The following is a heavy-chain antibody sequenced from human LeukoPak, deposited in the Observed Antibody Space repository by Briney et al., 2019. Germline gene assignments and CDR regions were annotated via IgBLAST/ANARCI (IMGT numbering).Heavy chain of an antibody. Sequence: PGGSLRLSCAASGFTFSAYAMSWVRQAPGKGLEWVSAISATGGTTYYADSVKGRFTISRDNSKNTLYLQLNSLRAEDTAMYYYAKGKVTALLDLFHPWRQGTLVTVSS. CDR1: GFTFSAYA. CDR3: AKGKVTALLDLFHP. CDR2: ISATGGTT. J-gene: IGHJ5*02. D-gene: IGHD2-21*02. V-gene: IGHV3-23*01.